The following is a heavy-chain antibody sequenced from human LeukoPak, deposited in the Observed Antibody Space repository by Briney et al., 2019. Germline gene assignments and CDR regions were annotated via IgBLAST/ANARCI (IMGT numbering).Heavy chain of an antibody. Sequence: PGGSLRLSCAASGFTFSSYWMSWVRQAPGKGLEWVANIKQDGSEKYYVDSVKGRFTISRDNAKNSLYLQMNSLRAEDTAVYYCARVVVVSVAYFDYWGQGTLVTVSS. V-gene: IGHV3-7*01. J-gene: IGHJ4*02. CDR2: IKQDGSEK. CDR1: GFTFSSYW. D-gene: IGHD2-2*01. CDR3: ARVVVVSVAYFDY.